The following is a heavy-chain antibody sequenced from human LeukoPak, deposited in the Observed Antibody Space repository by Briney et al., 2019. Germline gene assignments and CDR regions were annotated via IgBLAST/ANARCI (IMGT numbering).Heavy chain of an antibody. V-gene: IGHV4-59*01. Sequence: SETLSLTCTVSGGSISSYYWSWIRQPPGKGLEWIGYIYYSGSTNYNPSLKSRVTISVDTSKNQFSLKLSSVTAADTAVYHCARAGAVAMPLYYFDYWGQGTLVTVSS. CDR1: GGSISSYY. CDR3: ARAGAVAMPLYYFDY. D-gene: IGHD6-19*01. CDR2: IYYSGST. J-gene: IGHJ4*02.